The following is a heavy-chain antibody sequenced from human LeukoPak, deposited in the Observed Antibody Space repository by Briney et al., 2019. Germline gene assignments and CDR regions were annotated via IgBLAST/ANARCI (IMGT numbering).Heavy chain of an antibody. J-gene: IGHJ4*02. D-gene: IGHD5-24*01. CDR1: GGTFSSYA. CDR2: IIPIFGTA. V-gene: IGHV1-69*13. CDR3: ARGTESMATPDY. Sequence: SVKVSCKASGGTFSSYAISWVRQAPGQGLEGMGGIIPIFGTANYAQKFQGRVTITADESTSTAYMELSSLRSEDTAVYYCARGTESMATPDYWGQGTLVTVSS.